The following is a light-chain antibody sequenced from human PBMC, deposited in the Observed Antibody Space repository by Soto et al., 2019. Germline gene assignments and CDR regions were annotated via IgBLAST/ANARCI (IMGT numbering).Light chain of an antibody. Sequence: EIVMTQSPATLSVSPGERATLSSRASQSVSSNLAWYQQKPGQAPRLLIYGASTRATGIPARFSGSGSGTEFTLPVSSLQAEEFAIYFCQQYNNWPPDRTFGQGTKVEIK. J-gene: IGKJ1*01. CDR2: GAS. CDR1: QSVSSN. V-gene: IGKV3-15*01. CDR3: QQYNNWPPDRT.